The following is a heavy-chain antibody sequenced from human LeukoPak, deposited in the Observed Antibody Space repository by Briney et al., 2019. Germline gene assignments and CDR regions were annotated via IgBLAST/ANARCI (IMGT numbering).Heavy chain of an antibody. CDR2: INAGNGNT. D-gene: IGHD5-24*01. J-gene: IGHJ4*02. CDR3: ARGRWSATTASYYLDF. CDR1: EYTFTDYA. V-gene: IGHV1-3*01. Sequence: ASVKVSCKASEYTFTDYAINWVRQAPGQRLEWMGWINAGNGNTRYSQRFQGRVTITRDTSASTAYMELSSLTSEDTAVYYCARGRWSATTASYYLDFWGQGTLVTVSS.